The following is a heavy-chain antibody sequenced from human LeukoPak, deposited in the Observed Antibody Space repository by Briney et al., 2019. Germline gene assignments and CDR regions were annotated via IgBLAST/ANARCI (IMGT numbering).Heavy chain of an antibody. CDR3: ARTGTRKLAGLLLAIHYDSSGYYKY. CDR2: IKHDRSEK. V-gene: IGHV3-7*01. Sequence: GGSLRLSCAASGFTFSSYWMSWVRQAPGKGLEWVANIKHDRSEKYYVDSVKGRFTISRDNAKNSLYLQMNSLRAEDTAVYYCARTGTRKLAGLLLAIHYDSSGYYKYWGQGTLVTVSS. D-gene: IGHD3-22*01. J-gene: IGHJ4*02. CDR1: GFTFSSYW.